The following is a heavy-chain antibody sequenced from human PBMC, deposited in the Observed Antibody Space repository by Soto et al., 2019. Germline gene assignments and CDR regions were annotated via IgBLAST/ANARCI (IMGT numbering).Heavy chain of an antibody. Sequence: LRLSCAASGFTFSSYAMGWVRQAPGKGLEWVSSISGIGHSTYYADSVKGRFTISRDNSKNTLHLQMNSLRAEDTAVYYCAKRIMSTIGHFDSWGQGTLVTVSS. CDR3: AKRIMSTIGHFDS. CDR2: ISGIGHST. V-gene: IGHV3-23*01. J-gene: IGHJ4*02. CDR1: GFTFSSYA. D-gene: IGHD1-1*01.